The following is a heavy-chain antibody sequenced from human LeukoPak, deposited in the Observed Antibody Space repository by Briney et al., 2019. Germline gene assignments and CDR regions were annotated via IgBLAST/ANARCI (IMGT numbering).Heavy chain of an antibody. D-gene: IGHD4-23*01. CDR2: IYSGGST. V-gene: IGHV3-66*01. CDR3: ARDPSVVTESDGFDY. J-gene: IGHJ4*02. Sequence: GGSLRLSCAASGFIVSSNYMSWVRQAPGKGLEWVSVIYSGGSTYYADSVKGRFTISRDNSKNTLYLQMNSLRAEDTAVYYCARDPSVVTESDGFDYWGQGTLVTVSS. CDR1: GFIVSSNY.